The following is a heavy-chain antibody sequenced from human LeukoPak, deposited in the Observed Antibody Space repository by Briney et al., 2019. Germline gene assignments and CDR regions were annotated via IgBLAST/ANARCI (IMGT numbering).Heavy chain of an antibody. Sequence: GGSLRLSCAASGFTFSSYWMEWVRQAPGKWLVWVSRINSDGSRTSYADFVKGRSTISRHNAKNSLYLQMNSLRATETAVSYCTTTTPYYYGAVSLDYWGQGTLVTVSS. D-gene: IGHD3-10*01. CDR1: GFTFSSYW. CDR2: INSDGSRT. V-gene: IGHV3-74*01. CDR3: TTTTPYYYGAVSLDY. J-gene: IGHJ4*02.